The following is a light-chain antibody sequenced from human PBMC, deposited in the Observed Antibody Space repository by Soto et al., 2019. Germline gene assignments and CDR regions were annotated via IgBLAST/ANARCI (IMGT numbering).Light chain of an antibody. CDR1: QGISSY. Sequence: DIQLTQSPSFLSASVGYRVTMTRRASQGISSYLAWFQQKPGRAPKLLVYAASTLQSGVPSRFSGSGSGTEFTPTISSLQTEDFATYSCKQRKDYPLTFGGGTKVDIK. CDR2: AAS. V-gene: IGKV1-9*01. J-gene: IGKJ4*01. CDR3: KQRKDYPLT.